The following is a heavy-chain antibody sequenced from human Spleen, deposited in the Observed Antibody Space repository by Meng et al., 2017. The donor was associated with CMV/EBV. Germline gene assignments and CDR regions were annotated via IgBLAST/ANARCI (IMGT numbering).Heavy chain of an antibody. CDR2: IRVYNGDT. D-gene: IGHD2-21*01. CDR3: SRRGPSYCGVDCLAWFDP. V-gene: IGHV1-18*01. J-gene: IGHJ5*02. Sequence: YTFSSYGINWVRQAPGQGLEWLGGIRVYNGDTKYSQKFQDRVTLTTDTSTSTAYMELRSLRSDDTAVYYCSRRGPSYCGVDCLAWFDPWGQGTLVTVSS. CDR1: YTFSSYG.